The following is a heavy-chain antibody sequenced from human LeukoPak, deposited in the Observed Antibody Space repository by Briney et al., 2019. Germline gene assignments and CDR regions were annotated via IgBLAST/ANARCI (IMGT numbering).Heavy chain of an antibody. V-gene: IGHV1-24*01. CDR2: FDPEDGET. CDR3: ATSFPLGGYNWFDP. CDR1: GYTLTELS. D-gene: IGHD3-16*01. J-gene: IGHJ5*02. Sequence: GASVKVSCKVSGYTLTELSMHWVRQAPGKGLEWMGGFDPEDGETIYAQKFQGRVTMTEDTSTDTAYMELSSLRSEDTAVYYCATSFPLGGYNWFDPWGQGTLVIVSS.